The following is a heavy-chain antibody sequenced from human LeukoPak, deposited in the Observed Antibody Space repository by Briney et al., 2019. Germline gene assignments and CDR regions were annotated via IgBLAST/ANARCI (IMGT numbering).Heavy chain of an antibody. CDR2: IYYSGST. CDR3: ARHSGDY. CDR1: GGSISSYY. D-gene: IGHD3-10*01. J-gene: IGHJ4*02. Sequence: SETLSLTCTVSGGSISSYYWSWIRQPPGKGLEWIGYIYYSGSTNYSPSLKSRVTISIDTSKNQFSLKLNSVTAADTAIYYCARHSGDYWGQGTLVTVSS. V-gene: IGHV4-59*08.